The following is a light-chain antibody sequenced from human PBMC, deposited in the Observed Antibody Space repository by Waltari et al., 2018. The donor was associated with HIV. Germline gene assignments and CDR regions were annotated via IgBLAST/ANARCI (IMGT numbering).Light chain of an antibody. CDR1: DPATYV. CDR3: TSYISSAIPV. V-gene: IGLV2-14*01. CDR2: EVV. Sequence: SAPTHPPPGSGSPGQSLTLSSPGTDPATYVVPWYPHRPGEAPKVIIFEVVNRPSGVSNRFSGSRSGNTASLTISGLLAEDEADYFCTSYISSAIPVFGGGTKVTVL. J-gene: IGLJ2*01.